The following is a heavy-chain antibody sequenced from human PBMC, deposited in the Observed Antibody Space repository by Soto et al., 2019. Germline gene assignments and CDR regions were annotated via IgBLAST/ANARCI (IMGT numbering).Heavy chain of an antibody. CDR1: GGSISSSSYY. CDR2: IYYSGST. CDR3: ARRAAMVTRGGHFDY. J-gene: IGHJ4*02. D-gene: IGHD5-18*01. Sequence: QLQLQESGPGLVKPSETLSLTCTVSGGSISSSSYYWGWIRQPPGKGLEWIGSIYYSGSTYYNPSLKSRVTISVDTSKNQFSLKLSSVTAADTAVYYCARRAAMVTRGGHFDYWGQGTLVTVSS. V-gene: IGHV4-39*01.